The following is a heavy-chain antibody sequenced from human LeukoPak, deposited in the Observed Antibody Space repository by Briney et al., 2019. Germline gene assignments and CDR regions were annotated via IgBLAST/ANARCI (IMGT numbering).Heavy chain of an antibody. D-gene: IGHD5-18*01. CDR3: ARDAGYSYGIDY. J-gene: IGHJ4*02. Sequence: ASVTVSCKASGGTFSSYAISWVRQAPGQGLEWMGGIIPIFGTANYAQKLQGRVTMTTDTSTSTAYMELRSLRSDDTAVYYCARDAGYSYGIDYWGQGTLVTVSS. CDR1: GGTFSSYA. CDR2: IIPIFGTA. V-gene: IGHV1-69*05.